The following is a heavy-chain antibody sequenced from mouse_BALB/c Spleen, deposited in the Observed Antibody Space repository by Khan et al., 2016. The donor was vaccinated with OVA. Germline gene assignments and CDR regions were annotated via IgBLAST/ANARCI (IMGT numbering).Heavy chain of an antibody. V-gene: IGHV1-9*01. D-gene: IGHD2-1*01. Sequence: QVQLKESGAELMKPGASVKISCKATGYTFSSYWIEWVKQRAGHGLEWIGEILPGSGNTNCTENFKGKATFTADTSSNTAYMQLSSLTSEDSAVYYCVRYGNHWYFDVWGAGTTVTVSS. CDR2: ILPGSGNT. CDR3: VRYGNHWYFDV. J-gene: IGHJ1*01. CDR1: GYTFSSYW.